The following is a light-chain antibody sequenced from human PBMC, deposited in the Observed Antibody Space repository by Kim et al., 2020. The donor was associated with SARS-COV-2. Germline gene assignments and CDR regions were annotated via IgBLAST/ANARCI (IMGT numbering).Light chain of an antibody. J-gene: IGKJ2*01. CDR2: TAS. V-gene: IGKV1-39*01. CDR1: QSISVY. Sequence: SASVGDRVTITCRASQSISVYLNWYQQKPGKAPKLLIYTASSLQSGVPSRFSGSGSGTDFTLTISSLQPEDFASYYCQQSYGTPHTFGQGTKLEI. CDR3: QQSYGTPHT.